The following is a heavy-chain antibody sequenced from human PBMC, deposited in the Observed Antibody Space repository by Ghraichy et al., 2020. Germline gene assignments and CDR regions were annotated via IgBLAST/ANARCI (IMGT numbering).Heavy chain of an antibody. Sequence: GGSLRLSCAASRFSFSSYWMSWVRQSPEKGLEWVANIKQDGSEKYYVDSVKGRFTISRDNAKNSLYLQMNSLRAEDTAVYYCARDVRVDYWGQGTLVTVSS. J-gene: IGHJ4*02. V-gene: IGHV3-7*01. CDR3: ARDVRVDY. CDR1: RFSFSSYW. CDR2: IKQDGSEK.